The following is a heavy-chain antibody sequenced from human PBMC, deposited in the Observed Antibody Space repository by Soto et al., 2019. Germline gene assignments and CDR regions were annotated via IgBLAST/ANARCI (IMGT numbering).Heavy chain of an antibody. V-gene: IGHV1-8*01. Sequence: QVQLVQSGAEVKKPGASVKVSCKASGYTFTSYDINWVRQATGQGLEWMGWMNPNSGNTGYAQKFQGRVTMTRNTSISTAYMELSSLRSEDTAVYYCVRGEDYYGSGSYPFDYWGQGTLVTVSS. CDR3: VRGEDYYGSGSYPFDY. D-gene: IGHD3-10*01. CDR1: GYTFTSYD. J-gene: IGHJ4*02. CDR2: MNPNSGNT.